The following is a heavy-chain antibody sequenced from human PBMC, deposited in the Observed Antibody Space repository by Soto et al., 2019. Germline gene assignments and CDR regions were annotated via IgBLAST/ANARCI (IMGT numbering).Heavy chain of an antibody. Sequence: ASVKVPCKFSGYNFINYGMTWVRQAPGQGLEWMGWISGSNGATKYAQRFQARVTLTTDTSTNTAYMELRSLRLDDTAVYFCARDTSHYFDHWGQGILVTVSS. D-gene: IGHD2-2*01. CDR3: ARDTSHYFDH. CDR2: ISGSNGAT. CDR1: GYNFINYG. V-gene: IGHV1-18*04. J-gene: IGHJ4*02.